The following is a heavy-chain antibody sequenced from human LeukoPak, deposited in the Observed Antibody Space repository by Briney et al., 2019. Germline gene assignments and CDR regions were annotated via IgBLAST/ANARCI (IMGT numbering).Heavy chain of an antibody. CDR1: GFTFSSYG. V-gene: IGHV3-30*18. J-gene: IGHJ3*02. D-gene: IGHD1-26*01. Sequence: GGSLRLSCAASGFTFSSYGMHWVRQAPGKGLEWVAVISYDGSNKYYADSVKGRFTISRDNSKNTLYLQVSSLRAEDTAVYYCAKDQWARGADDAFDIWGQGTMVTVSS. CDR3: AKDQWARGADDAFDI. CDR2: ISYDGSNK.